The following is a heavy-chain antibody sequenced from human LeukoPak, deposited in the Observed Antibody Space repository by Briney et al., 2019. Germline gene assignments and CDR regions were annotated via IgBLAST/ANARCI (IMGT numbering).Heavy chain of an antibody. D-gene: IGHD3-10*01. CDR2: IYYSGST. Sequence: SETLSLTCTVSGGSISSSSYYWGWIRQPPGKGLEWIGSIYYSGSTYYNPSLKSRVTISVDTSKNQFSLKLSSVTAADTAVYYCARDGRHYYGSGSLRYFDLWGRGTLVTVSS. J-gene: IGHJ2*01. CDR3: ARDGRHYYGSGSLRYFDL. V-gene: IGHV4-39*07. CDR1: GGSISSSSYY.